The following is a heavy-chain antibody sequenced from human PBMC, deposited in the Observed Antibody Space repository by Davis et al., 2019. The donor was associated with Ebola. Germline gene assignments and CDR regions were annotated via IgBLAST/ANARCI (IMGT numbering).Heavy chain of an antibody. CDR1: GGSISSYY. Sequence: GSLRLSCTVSGGSISSYYWSWIRQPAGKGLEWIGRIYTSGSTNYKPSLKSRVTMSVDTSKNQFSLKLSSVTAADTAMYYCARHMTARFYFDYWGQGTLVTVSS. J-gene: IGHJ4*02. CDR2: IYTSGST. V-gene: IGHV4-4*07. D-gene: IGHD6-6*01. CDR3: ARHMTARFYFDY.